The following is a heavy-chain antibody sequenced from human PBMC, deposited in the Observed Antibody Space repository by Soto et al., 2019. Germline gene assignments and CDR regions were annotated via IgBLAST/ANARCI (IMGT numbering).Heavy chain of an antibody. CDR2: ISGGGRPI. Sequence: ESGGGSVQPGGSLRLSCAASGFTFSTFSMNWVRQAPGRGLEWISYISGGGRPISYADSVKGRFTISRDNAKNSLYLQMASLTGEDTAVYYCARDLGWAFDSWGQGTLVTVSS. CDR1: GFTFSTFS. CDR3: ARDLGWAFDS. D-gene: IGHD6-19*01. J-gene: IGHJ4*02. V-gene: IGHV3-48*01.